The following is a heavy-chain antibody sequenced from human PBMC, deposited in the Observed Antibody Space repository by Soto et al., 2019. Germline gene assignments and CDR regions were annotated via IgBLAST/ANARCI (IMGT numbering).Heavy chain of an antibody. CDR3: ARDVGPGSTDY. J-gene: IGHJ4*02. Sequence: QVQMVESGGGVVQPGRSLRLSCAASGFSFSDYYMSWIRQAPGKGLEWLSYISSGGRSIKYADSVKGRFTISRDNAKNSLYLQINSLRAEDTAVYYCARDVGPGSTDYWGQGTLVTVSS. CDR1: GFSFSDYY. V-gene: IGHV3-11*01. CDR2: ISSGGRSI.